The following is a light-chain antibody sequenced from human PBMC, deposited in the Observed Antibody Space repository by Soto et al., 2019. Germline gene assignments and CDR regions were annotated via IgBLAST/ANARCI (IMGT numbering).Light chain of an antibody. Sequence: DIVLTQSPATLSLSRGERATLSCRASQNIANYVAWYQQRPGQALRLLIYDASTRPTGIPARFSGSGSGTDFTLTISSLESEDVAVYYCQQRSNWPPYTFGQGTKVEI. CDR1: QNIANY. V-gene: IGKV3-11*01. J-gene: IGKJ2*01. CDR3: QQRSNWPPYT. CDR2: DAS.